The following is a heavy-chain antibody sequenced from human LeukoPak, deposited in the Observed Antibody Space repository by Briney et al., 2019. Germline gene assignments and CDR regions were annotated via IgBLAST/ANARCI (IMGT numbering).Heavy chain of an antibody. CDR1: GFTVSSNH. V-gene: IGHV3-53*01. J-gene: IGHJ4*02. CDR2: IYTGDTT. CDR3: ARGTRVPAACDY. D-gene: IGHD2-2*01. Sequence: GGSLRLSCAASGFTVSSNHLNWVRQAPGKGLEWVSVIYTGDTTYYADSVKGRFTVSTKNTVYLQMNSLRAEDTAVYYCARGTRVPAACDYWGQGTLVTVSS.